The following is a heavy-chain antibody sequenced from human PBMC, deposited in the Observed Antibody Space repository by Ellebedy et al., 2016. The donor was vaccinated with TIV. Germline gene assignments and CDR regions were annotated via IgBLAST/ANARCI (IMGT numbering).Heavy chain of an antibody. CDR2: ILGGGDET. Sequence: GESLKISCVASGFSFSDHAMSWVRQAPGKGLEWVSGILGGGDETYYANSVKGRFTISRDNSKRTVYLQMSSLRAEDTATYYCAKDPRPGYSANYYYFAYWGQGTLVTVSS. CDR1: GFSFSDHA. CDR3: AKDPRPGYSANYYYFAY. J-gene: IGHJ4*02. D-gene: IGHD4/OR15-4a*01. V-gene: IGHV3-23*01.